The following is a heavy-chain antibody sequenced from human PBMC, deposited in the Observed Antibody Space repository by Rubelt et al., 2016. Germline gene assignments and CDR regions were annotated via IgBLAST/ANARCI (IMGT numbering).Heavy chain of an antibody. CDR1: GLSFSSHG. D-gene: IGHD6-6*01. CDR3: AKDLGPGYSSSYYYGMDV. V-gene: IGHV3-30*02. J-gene: IGHJ6*02. CDR2: ILFDGSDK. Sequence: GGSLRLSCAASGLSFSSHGMNWVRKAPGRGLEGVAFILFDGSDKKYGDSGKGGLPISRDNYKNTLYLQINSLSAEDTAVYYCAKDLGPGYSSSYYYGMDVWGQGTTVTVSS.